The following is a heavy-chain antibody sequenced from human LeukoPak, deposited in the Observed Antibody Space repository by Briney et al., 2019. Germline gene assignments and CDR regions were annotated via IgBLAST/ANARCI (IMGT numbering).Heavy chain of an antibody. D-gene: IGHD5-18*01. CDR1: GGSISSGDYY. V-gene: IGHV4-30-4*01. Sequence: PSQTLSLTCTVSGGSISSGDYYWGWVRQPPGKGLGWVGYIYYSGSTYYNPSLKSRVTISVDTSKNQFSLKLSSVTAADTAVYYCARAPRGYSYGLYFDYWGQGTLVTVSS. CDR2: IYYSGST. J-gene: IGHJ4*02. CDR3: ARAPRGYSYGLYFDY.